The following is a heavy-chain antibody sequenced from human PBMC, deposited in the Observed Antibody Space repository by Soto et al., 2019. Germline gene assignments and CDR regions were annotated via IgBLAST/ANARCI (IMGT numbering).Heavy chain of an antibody. D-gene: IGHD5-12*01. V-gene: IGHV4-31*03. Sequence: QVQLQESGPGLVKPSQTLSLTCTVSGASISSGGYYWSWIRQHPGKGLDWIRYIYYSGSTCYNPSLKSRVTISVDTSKNQFSLKLSSVTAADTAVYYCAASRVGYRGFNYYGMDVWGQGTTVTVSS. J-gene: IGHJ6*02. CDR3: AASRVGYRGFNYYGMDV. CDR1: GASISSGGYY. CDR2: IYYSGST.